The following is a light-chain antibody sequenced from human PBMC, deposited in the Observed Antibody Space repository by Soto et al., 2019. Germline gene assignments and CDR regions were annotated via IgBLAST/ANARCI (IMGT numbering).Light chain of an antibody. CDR1: QSVSSSY. J-gene: IGKJ1*01. CDR3: KQYGSSSET. V-gene: IGKV3-20*01. Sequence: EIVLTQSPGTLSLSPGERATLSCRASQSVSSSYLAWYQQKPGQAPRLLIYGASSRATGIPDRFSGSGSGTDFTLTISRLEPDVFAVYYCKQYGSSSETFGQGTKVDIK. CDR2: GAS.